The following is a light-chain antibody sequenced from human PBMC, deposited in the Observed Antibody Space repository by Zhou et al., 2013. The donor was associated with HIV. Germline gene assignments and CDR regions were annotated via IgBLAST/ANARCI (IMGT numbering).Light chain of an antibody. J-gene: IGKJ4*01. CDR1: QSVSSN. V-gene: IGKV3D-15*01. CDR2: GAS. Sequence: EIVMTQSPATLSVSPGERATLSCRASQSVSSNLAWYQQKPGQAPRLLIFGASTRATGIPDRFRGSGSGTDFTLTISKLEPEDFAVYYCQHFAVSPLTFGGGTRVEIK. CDR3: QHFAVSPLT.